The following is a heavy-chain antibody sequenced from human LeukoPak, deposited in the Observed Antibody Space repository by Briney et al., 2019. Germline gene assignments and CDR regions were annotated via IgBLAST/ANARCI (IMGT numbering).Heavy chain of an antibody. V-gene: IGHV1-2*02. CDR3: ARVQSRQSGYDIGDY. D-gene: IGHD5-12*01. Sequence: GASVKVSCKASGYTFTGYYMHWVRQAPGQGLEWMGWINPNSGGTNYAQKFQGRVTTTRDTSISTAYMELSRLRSDDTAVYYCARVQSRQSGYDIGDYWGQGTLVTVSS. J-gene: IGHJ4*02. CDR2: INPNSGGT. CDR1: GYTFTGYY.